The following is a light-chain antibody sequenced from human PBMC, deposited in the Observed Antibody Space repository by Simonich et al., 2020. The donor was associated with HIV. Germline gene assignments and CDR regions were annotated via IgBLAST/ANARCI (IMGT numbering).Light chain of an antibody. CDR1: QSISSY. CDR3: QQSYSTQIT. V-gene: IGKV1-39*01. CDR2: AAS. J-gene: IGKJ5*01. Sequence: DIQMTPSPSSLSASVGDRVTITCRESQSISSYLNWYQQKPGKAPKLLIYAASSLQSGVPSRFSGSGSGTDFTLTISSLQPEDFATYYCQQSYSTQITFGQGTRLEIK.